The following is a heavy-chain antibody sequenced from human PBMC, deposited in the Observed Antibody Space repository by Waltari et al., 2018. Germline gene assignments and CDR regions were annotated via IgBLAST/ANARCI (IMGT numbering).Heavy chain of an antibody. J-gene: IGHJ4*02. CDR2: INRDSGNT. CDR3: ARGASSWYD. D-gene: IGHD6-13*01. Sequence: QVQLVQSGAEVKKPGASVKVSCKASGYTFTSYDINWVRQATGQGLELMGWINRDSGNTGYAQKFQGRVTITRNTSISTAYMELGSLRSEDTAVYYCARGASSWYDWGQGTLVTVSS. V-gene: IGHV1-8*03. CDR1: GYTFTSYD.